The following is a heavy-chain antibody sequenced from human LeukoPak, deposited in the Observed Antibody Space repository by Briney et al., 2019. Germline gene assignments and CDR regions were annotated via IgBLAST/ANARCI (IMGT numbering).Heavy chain of an antibody. D-gene: IGHD6-13*01. Sequence: GGSLRLSCSASGFTFSSYAMHWVRQAPGKGLEYVSAISSNGGSTYYADSVKGRFSISRDNSRNTLYLQMSSLRAEDTALYYCVKGGLGSWPMYYFDYWGQGTLVTVSS. CDR3: VKGGLGSWPMYYFDY. J-gene: IGHJ4*02. CDR1: GFTFSSYA. CDR2: ISSNGGST. V-gene: IGHV3-64D*06.